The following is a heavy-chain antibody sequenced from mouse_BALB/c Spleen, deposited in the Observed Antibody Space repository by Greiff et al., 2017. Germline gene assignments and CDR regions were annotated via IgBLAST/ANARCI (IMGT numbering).Heavy chain of an antibody. CDR1: GYTFTDYN. V-gene: IGHV1S29*02. CDR3: ARRGGNSY. D-gene: IGHD2-1*01. J-gene: IGHJ3*01. CDR2: IYPYNGGT. Sequence: EVKLQESGPELVKPGASVKISCKASGYTFTDYNMHWVKQSHGKSLEWIGYIYPYNGGTGYNQKFKSKATLTVDNSSSTAYMELRSLTSEDSAVYYCARRGGNSYWGQGTLVTVSA.